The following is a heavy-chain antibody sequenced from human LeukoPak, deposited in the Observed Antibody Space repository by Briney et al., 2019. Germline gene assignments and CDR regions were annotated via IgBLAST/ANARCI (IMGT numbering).Heavy chain of an antibody. CDR3: ARRVDYYGSGSQNWFDP. V-gene: IGHV4-39*01. J-gene: IGHJ5*02. Sequence: PSETLSLTCTVSGGSISSSSYYWRWIRQPPGKGLEWIGSIYYSGSTYYNPSLKSRVTISVDTSKNQFSLKLSSVTAADTAVYYCARRVDYYGSGSQNWFDPWGQGTLVTVSS. CDR2: IYYSGST. D-gene: IGHD3-10*01. CDR1: GGSISSSSYY.